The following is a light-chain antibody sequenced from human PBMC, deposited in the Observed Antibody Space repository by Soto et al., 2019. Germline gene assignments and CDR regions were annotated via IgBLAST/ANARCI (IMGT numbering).Light chain of an antibody. J-gene: IGLJ3*02. CDR2: RND. CDR1: SSNIESNY. Sequence: QSVLTQPPSASGTPGQRVTLSCSGSSSNIESNYVYWYQQLPGSAPKLLIYRNDQRPSGVPDRFSGSKSGTSASLAISGLRYEDEADYYCAAWDDSLSALVFGGGTKVTVL. V-gene: IGLV1-47*01. CDR3: AAWDDSLSALV.